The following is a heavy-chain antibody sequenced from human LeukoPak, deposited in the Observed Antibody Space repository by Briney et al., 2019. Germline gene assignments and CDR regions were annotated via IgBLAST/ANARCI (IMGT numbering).Heavy chain of an antibody. CDR2: ISWNSGSI. Sequence: GGSLKLSCAASGFTFDDYAMHWVRQAPGKGLEWVSGISWNSGSIGYADSVKGRFTISRDNAKNSLYLQMNSLRAEDTAVYYCARASQDYAFDYWGQGTLVTVSS. D-gene: IGHD3-16*01. J-gene: IGHJ4*02. V-gene: IGHV3-9*01. CDR1: GFTFDDYA. CDR3: ARASQDYAFDY.